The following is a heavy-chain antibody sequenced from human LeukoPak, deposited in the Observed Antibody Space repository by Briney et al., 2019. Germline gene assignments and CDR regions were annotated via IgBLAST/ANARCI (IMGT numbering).Heavy chain of an antibody. CDR2: IWPDDYRV. CDR3: ARIGGSDSFAH. V-gene: IGHV5-51*01. Sequence: GESLKISCKASGHDFDRYWIGWVRQVPGRGLEWMAIIWPDDYRVRYNPAFQGQVTISADRSTTSAHLQWRSLKSSDTAMYYCARIGGSDSFAHWGQGSRVTVSS. D-gene: IGHD5-12*01. J-gene: IGHJ4*02. CDR1: GHDFDRYW.